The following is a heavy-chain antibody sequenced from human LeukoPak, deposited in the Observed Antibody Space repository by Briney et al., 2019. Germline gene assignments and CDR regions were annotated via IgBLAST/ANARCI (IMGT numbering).Heavy chain of an antibody. V-gene: IGHV3-30*18. Sequence: GGSLRLSCAASGFTFSSYGMHWVRQAPGKGLEWVVLISYDASSKYYADSVKGRFTISRDDSKNTLYLQMDSLRAEDTAVYYCAKDRSSSWTQDYWGQGTRVTVSS. CDR3: AKDRSSSWTQDY. J-gene: IGHJ4*02. CDR1: GFTFSSYG. CDR2: ISYDASSK. D-gene: IGHD6-13*01.